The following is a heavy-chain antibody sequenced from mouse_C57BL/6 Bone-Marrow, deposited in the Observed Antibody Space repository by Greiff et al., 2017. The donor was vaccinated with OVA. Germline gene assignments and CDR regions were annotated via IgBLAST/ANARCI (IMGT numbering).Heavy chain of an antibody. CDR3: ASNWDDRAWFAY. V-gene: IGHV1-74*01. CDR2: IHPSDSDT. D-gene: IGHD4-1*01. CDR1: GYTFTSYW. J-gene: IGHJ3*01. Sequence: QVQLKQPGAELVKPGASVKVSCKASGYTFTSYWMHWVKQRPGQGLEWIGRIHPSDSDTNYNQKFKGKATLTVDKSSSTAYMQLSSLTSEDSAVYYCASNWDDRAWFAYWGQGTLVTVSA.